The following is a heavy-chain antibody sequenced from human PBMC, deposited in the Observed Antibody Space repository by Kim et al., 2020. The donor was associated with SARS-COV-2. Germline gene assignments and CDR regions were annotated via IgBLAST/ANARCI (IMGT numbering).Heavy chain of an antibody. J-gene: IGHJ4*02. V-gene: IGHV4-61*01. CDR3: ARDGPGSSVDY. CDR1: GGSVSSGSHF. D-gene: IGHD6-19*01. CDR2: MYFSGSSNTGNS. Sequence: SETLSLTCTVSGGSVSSGSHFWTWVRQPPGKGLEWVGYMYFSGSSNTGNSNHNPSLKSRVTITVDTYKNQFSLKLTSVTPADTAVYFCARDGPGSSVDYWGQGILVTVSS.